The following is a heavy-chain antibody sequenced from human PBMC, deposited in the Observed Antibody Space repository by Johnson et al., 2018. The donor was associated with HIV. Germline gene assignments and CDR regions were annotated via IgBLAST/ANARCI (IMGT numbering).Heavy chain of an antibody. CDR3: AKAYSSSWYPVGMDDAFDI. Sequence: VQLVESGGGLVQPGRYLRLSCAASGFTVSSNCMSWVRQAPGKGLEWVSVIYSGGTTYYADSVKGRFTISRDNSKNTLYLQMNSLRAEDTAVYYCAKAYSSSWYPVGMDDAFDIWGQGTMVTVSS. D-gene: IGHD6-13*01. V-gene: IGHV3-53*01. CDR2: IYSGGTT. J-gene: IGHJ3*02. CDR1: GFTVSSNC.